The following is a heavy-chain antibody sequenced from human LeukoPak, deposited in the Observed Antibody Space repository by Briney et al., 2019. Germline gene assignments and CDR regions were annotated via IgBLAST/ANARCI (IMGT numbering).Heavy chain of an antibody. CDR1: GYTFTSYA. Sequence: ASVKVSCKASGYTFTSYAMHWVRQAPGQRLEWMGWINAGNGNTKYSQKFQGRVTITRDTSASTAYMELSSLRSEGTAVYYCARPINGGDAFDIWGQGTMVTVSS. J-gene: IGHJ3*02. V-gene: IGHV1-3*01. CDR2: INAGNGNT. CDR3: ARPINGGDAFDI. D-gene: IGHD2-8*01.